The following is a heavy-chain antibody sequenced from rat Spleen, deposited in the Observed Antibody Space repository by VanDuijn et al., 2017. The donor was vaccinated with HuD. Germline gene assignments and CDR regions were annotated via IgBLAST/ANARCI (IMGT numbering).Heavy chain of an antibody. CDR2: ISNARGIT. CDR3: ARQRWDVMDA. CDR1: GFTFSNYG. Sequence: EVQLVESGGGLVRPGRSMKLSCAASGFTFSNYGMHWIRQAPTKGLEWVASISNARGITYYPDSVKGRFTISRDNAKSTLYLQVDSLESEDTATFYCARQRWDVMDAWGQGVSVTVSS. V-gene: IGHV5-25*01. J-gene: IGHJ4*01.